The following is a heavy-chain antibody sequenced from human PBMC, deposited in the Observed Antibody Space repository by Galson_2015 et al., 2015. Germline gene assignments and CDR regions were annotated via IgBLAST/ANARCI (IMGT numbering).Heavy chain of an antibody. Sequence: SLRLSCAASGFTFSTYAMSWVRQAPGKGLEWVSAISGSGDNTYYADSVKGRFTISRDNSKNTLYLQMNSLRAEDTAIYSCAKTLVRGVSGGMDVWGQGTTVTVSS. CDR2: ISGSGDNT. CDR1: GFTFSTYA. V-gene: IGHV3-23*01. J-gene: IGHJ6*02. CDR3: AKTLVRGVSGGMDV. D-gene: IGHD3-10*01.